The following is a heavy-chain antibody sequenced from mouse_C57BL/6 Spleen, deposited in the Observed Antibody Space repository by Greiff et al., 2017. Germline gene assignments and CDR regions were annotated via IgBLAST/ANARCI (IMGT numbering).Heavy chain of an antibody. CDR3: VKGYDGYYGGFDY. V-gene: IGHV7-4*01. J-gene: IGHJ2*01. D-gene: IGHD2-3*01. CDR2: IRNKANGYTN. CDR1: GFTFTGYY. Sequence: EVMLVEPGGGLVQPGASLRLSCAASGFTFTGYYMSWVRQPPGKAPEWLALIRNKANGYTNEYTASVKGQFTISRDNSQSILYLQMNTLRAEDSATYYCVKGYDGYYGGFDYWGQGTPLTVSS.